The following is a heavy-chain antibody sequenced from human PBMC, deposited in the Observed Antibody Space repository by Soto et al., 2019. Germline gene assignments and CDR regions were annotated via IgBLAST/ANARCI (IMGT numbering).Heavy chain of an antibody. Sequence: QVQLVQSGAEVKQPGSSVKVSCKASGGTFSSYSISWVRQPPGQGLEWMGGIIPIFGTANYAQKFQGRVTITADESTSTAYMELSSLRSEDTAVYYCAIEYSSSPPYYPIGYWGQGTLVTVSS. D-gene: IGHD6-6*01. CDR2: IIPIFGTA. V-gene: IGHV1-69*01. J-gene: IGHJ4*02. CDR1: GGTFSSYS. CDR3: AIEYSSSPPYYPIGY.